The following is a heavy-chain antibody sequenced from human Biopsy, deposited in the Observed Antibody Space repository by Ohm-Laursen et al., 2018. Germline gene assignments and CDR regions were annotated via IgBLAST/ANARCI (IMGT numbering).Heavy chain of an antibody. CDR3: ARGPLGPLLEWLLFQTSIDV. CDR1: GYTFIDHY. V-gene: IGHV1-2*07. Sequence: GASVKVSCKASGYTFIDHYIHWVRQAPGQGLEWMGWVNPNNGDKKFAPDFQGRLTMTRDKSISTAYMELIRLRSDDTAVYYCARGPLGPLLEWLLFQTSIDVWGQGTTVTVSS. J-gene: IGHJ6*02. CDR2: VNPNNGDK. D-gene: IGHD3-3*01.